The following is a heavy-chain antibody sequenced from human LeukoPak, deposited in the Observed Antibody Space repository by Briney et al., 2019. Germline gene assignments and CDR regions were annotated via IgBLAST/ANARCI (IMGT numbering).Heavy chain of an antibody. CDR3: TWMATIFTVDY. CDR2: IRNERIQ. Sequence: GGSLPVTCLLSGRTFSDAWMRWVRQAPAKGLEWVGRIRNERIQDDAAPVQDRFSISRDNSKNSFYLQMNSLRTEDTGMYFCTWMATIFTVDYWGQGTLVTVSS. CDR1: GRTFSDAW. J-gene: IGHJ4*02. V-gene: IGHV3-15*01. D-gene: IGHD5-12*01.